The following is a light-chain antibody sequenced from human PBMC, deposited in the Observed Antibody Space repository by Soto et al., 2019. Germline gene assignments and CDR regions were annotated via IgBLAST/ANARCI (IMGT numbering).Light chain of an antibody. J-gene: IGKJ1*01. Sequence: DIQMTQSPSTLSGSVGDRVTITCRASQTISSWLAWYQQKPGKAPKLLIYKASTLKSGVPARFSGGGSGTEFTLTISSLQPDDFSTFYCQQYNNYPWTFGQGTKVDI. CDR2: KAS. CDR1: QTISSW. CDR3: QQYNNYPWT. V-gene: IGKV1-5*03.